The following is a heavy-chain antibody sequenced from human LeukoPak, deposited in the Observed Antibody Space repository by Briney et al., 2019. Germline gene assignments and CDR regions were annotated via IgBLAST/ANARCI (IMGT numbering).Heavy chain of an antibody. D-gene: IGHD3-3*01. J-gene: IGHJ4*02. Sequence: ASVTVSCKASGYTFTGYYMHWVRQAPGQGLEWMGWINPNSGGTNYAQKFQGRVTMTRDTSISTAYMELSRLRSDDPAVYYCARARIFGVVTTDYWGQGTLVTVSS. CDR3: ARARIFGVVTTDY. CDR1: GYTFTGYY. CDR2: INPNSGGT. V-gene: IGHV1-2*02.